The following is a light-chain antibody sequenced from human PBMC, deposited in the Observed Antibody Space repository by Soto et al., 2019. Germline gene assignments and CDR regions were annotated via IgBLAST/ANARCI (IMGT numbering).Light chain of an antibody. CDR3: QQLNSYPIT. CDR1: QGISSY. CDR2: VVS. V-gene: IGKV1-9*01. Sequence: DIQLTQSPSFLSASVGDRVTITCRASQGISSYLAWYQQKPGKAPKLLIYVVSTLQSGVPSRFSGSGSGTEFTLTISSLQPEDFSTYYCQQLNSYPITFGQGTRLEIK. J-gene: IGKJ5*01.